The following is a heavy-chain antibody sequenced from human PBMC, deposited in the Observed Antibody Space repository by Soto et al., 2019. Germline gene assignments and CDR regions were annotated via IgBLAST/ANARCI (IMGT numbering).Heavy chain of an antibody. Sequence: SGPTLVNPTQTLTLTCTSSGFSLSTSGVGVGGIRQPPGKALQWLALIYWDDDKRYSPSLKSRLSITKDTSKNQVVLTMTNMDPVDTATYYCAHRRSGNWDFDYWGQGTLVTVSS. CDR1: GFSLSTSGVG. D-gene: IGHD7-27*01. CDR2: IYWDDDK. CDR3: AHRRSGNWDFDY. J-gene: IGHJ4*02. V-gene: IGHV2-5*02.